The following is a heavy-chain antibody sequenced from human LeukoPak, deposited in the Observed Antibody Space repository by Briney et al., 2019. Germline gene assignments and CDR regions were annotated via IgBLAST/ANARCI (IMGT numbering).Heavy chain of an antibody. D-gene: IGHD1-26*01. V-gene: IGHV3-23*01. Sequence: GGSLRLSCAASGFTFSSYAMSWVRLAPGKGLEWVSTISGSSGSTYYADSVKGRFTISRDNSKNTLYLQMNSLRAEDTAIYYCAKGGGSYYRGSFDYWGQGTLVTVSS. CDR3: AKGGGSYYRGSFDY. CDR1: GFTFSSYA. J-gene: IGHJ4*02. CDR2: ISGSSGST.